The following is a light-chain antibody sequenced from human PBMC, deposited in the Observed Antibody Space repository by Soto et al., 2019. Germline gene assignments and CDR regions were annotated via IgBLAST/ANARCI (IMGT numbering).Light chain of an antibody. J-gene: IGKJ5*01. CDR2: GAS. V-gene: IGKV3-15*01. CDR1: QSVSSN. CDR3: QQYNNWPPVT. Sequence: EIVMTQSPATLSVSPGERATLSCRASQSVSSNLAWYQQKPGQAPRLLIYGASTRATGIPARFSGSGSGTDFTLTISSLQYEDFAVYYCQQYNNWPPVTFGQGTRLEIK.